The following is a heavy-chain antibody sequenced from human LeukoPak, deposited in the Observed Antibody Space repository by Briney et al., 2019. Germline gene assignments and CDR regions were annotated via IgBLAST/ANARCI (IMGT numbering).Heavy chain of an antibody. V-gene: IGHV4-34*01. CDR3: ARGFRSMTLFYYYYYMDV. Sequence: PSETLSLTCAVYGGSFSGYYWSWIRQPPGKGLEWIGEINHSGSTNYNPSLKSRVTISVDTSKNQFSLKLSSVTAADTAVYYCARGFRSMTLFYYYYYMDVWGKGTTVTVSS. D-gene: IGHD3-16*01. CDR1: GGSFSGYY. CDR2: INHSGST. J-gene: IGHJ6*03.